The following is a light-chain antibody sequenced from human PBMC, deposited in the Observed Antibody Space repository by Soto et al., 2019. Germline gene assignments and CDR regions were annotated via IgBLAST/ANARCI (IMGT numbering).Light chain of an antibody. CDR3: QQYHNWPIT. CDR2: KAS. CDR1: QTISSW. V-gene: IGKV1-5*03. J-gene: IGKJ5*01. Sequence: DIQTTQSPSSLSSSVGDRFTITCRASQTISSWLAWYQQKPGKAPKLLIYKASTLKSGVPSRFSGSGSGTEFTLTISSLQSEDFAVYYCQQYHNWPITFGQGTRLEIK.